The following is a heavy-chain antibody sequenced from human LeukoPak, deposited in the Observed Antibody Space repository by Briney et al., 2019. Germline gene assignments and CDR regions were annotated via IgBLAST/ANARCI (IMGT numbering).Heavy chain of an antibody. CDR3: ARAGVGVVVPAAAYYYYYYMDV. CDR2: MNPNSGNT. D-gene: IGHD2-2*01. Sequence: GASVKVSCKASGYTFTSYDINWVRQATGQGLEWMGWMNPNSGNTGYAQKFQGRVTMTRNTSISTAYMELSSLRSEDTAVYYCARAGVGVVVPAAAYYYYYYMDVWGKGTTVTVSS. CDR1: GYTFTSYD. J-gene: IGHJ6*03. V-gene: IGHV1-8*01.